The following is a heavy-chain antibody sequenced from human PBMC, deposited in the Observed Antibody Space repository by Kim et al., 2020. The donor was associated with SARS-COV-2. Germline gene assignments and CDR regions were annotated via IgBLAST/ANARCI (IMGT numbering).Heavy chain of an antibody. J-gene: IGHJ4*02. CDR1: GGSISSSSYY. CDR3: ASEALDSSGSLGDY. V-gene: IGHV4-39*07. CDR2: IYYSGST. Sequence: SETLSLTCTVSGGSISSSSYYWGWIRQPPGKGLEWIGSIYYSGSTYYNPSLKSRVTISVDTSKNQFSLKLSSVTAADTAVYYCASEALDSSGSLGDYWGQGTLVTVSS. D-gene: IGHD3-22*01.